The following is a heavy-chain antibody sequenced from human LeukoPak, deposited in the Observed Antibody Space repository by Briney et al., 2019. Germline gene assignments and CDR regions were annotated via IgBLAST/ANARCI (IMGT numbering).Heavy chain of an antibody. V-gene: IGHV3-21*01. CDR1: GFTFSSYS. CDR2: ISSSSSYI. Sequence: GGSLRLSCAASGFTFSSYSMNWVRQAPGKGLEWVSSISSSSSYIYYADSVKGRFTISRDNAKNSLYLQMNSLRAEDTAVYYCAREGGYCSSTSCYAGAFDIWGQGTMVTVSS. CDR3: AREGGYCSSTSCYAGAFDI. J-gene: IGHJ3*02. D-gene: IGHD2-2*01.